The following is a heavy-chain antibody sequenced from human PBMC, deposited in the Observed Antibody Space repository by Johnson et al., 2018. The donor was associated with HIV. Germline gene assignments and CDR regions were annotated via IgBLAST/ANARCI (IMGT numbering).Heavy chain of an antibody. CDR1: GFTFSNYA. D-gene: IGHD1-7*01. Sequence: EVQLVESGGGLVQPGGSLRLSCAASGFTFSNYAMHWVRQAPGKGLEYVSAISSNGGSTYYANSVKGRFTISRDNSKNTLYLQMGSLRAEDMAVYYCAREAGTTRSGFDVWGQGTMVTVSS. J-gene: IGHJ3*01. V-gene: IGHV3-64*01. CDR3: AREAGTTRSGFDV. CDR2: ISSNGGST.